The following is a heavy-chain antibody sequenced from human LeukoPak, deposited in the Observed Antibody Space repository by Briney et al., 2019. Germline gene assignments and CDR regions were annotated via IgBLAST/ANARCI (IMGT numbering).Heavy chain of an antibody. Sequence: GGSLKLSCAVSGFTFTSYWMNWVRQAPGKGLEWVASIKQNGGEKSYVDSVKGRFTISRDNAKNSLYLQMSSLRAEDTAVYYCARDGTAAGLYFDLWGQGTLVTVSS. CDR1: GFTFTSYW. CDR2: IKQNGGEK. J-gene: IGHJ4*01. D-gene: IGHD6-13*01. V-gene: IGHV3-7*01. CDR3: ARDGTAAGLYFDL.